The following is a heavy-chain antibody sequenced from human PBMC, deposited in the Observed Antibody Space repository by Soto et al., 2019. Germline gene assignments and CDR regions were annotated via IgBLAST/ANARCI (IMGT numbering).Heavy chain of an antibody. V-gene: IGHV4-39*01. CDR3: ARLLYDSRGYYYFDS. J-gene: IGHJ4*02. Sequence: PSETLSFTCTVSGGSVTSSSHYWGWIRQPPGKGLEWIGSIYYDGRTYDNPSLKSRVAMSVDTSKNQFSLNLRSVTAADTAVFYCARLLYDSRGYYYFDSWGQGTLVTVSS. D-gene: IGHD3-22*01. CDR2: IYYDGRT. CDR1: GGSVTSSSHY.